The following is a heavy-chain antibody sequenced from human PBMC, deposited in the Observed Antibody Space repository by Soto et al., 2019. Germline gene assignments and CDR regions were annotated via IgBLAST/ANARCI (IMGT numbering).Heavy chain of an antibody. CDR2: IIPIFGTA. CDR3: ARDNDEWLRFSPLRF. J-gene: IGHJ4*02. Sequence: QVQLVQSGAEVKKPGSSVKVSCKASGGTFSSYAISWVRQAPGQGLEWMGGIIPIFGTANYAQKFQGKVTITADESTSTAYMELSSLRSEDTAVYYCARDNDEWLRFSPLRFWGQGTLVTVSS. D-gene: IGHD5-12*01. V-gene: IGHV1-69*01. CDR1: GGTFSSYA.